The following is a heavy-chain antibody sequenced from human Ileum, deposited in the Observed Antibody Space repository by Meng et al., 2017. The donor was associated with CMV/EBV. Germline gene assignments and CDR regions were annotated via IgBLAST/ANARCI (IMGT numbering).Heavy chain of an antibody. J-gene: IGHJ4*02. CDR2: ISYSGSA. CDR3: ATRVPNSVNFYAVFGY. D-gene: IGHD2/OR15-2a*01. V-gene: IGHV4-30-4*08. Sequence: QVPLRERGPGRVEPSQTLSLTCTVSGDSVSSANYFWSWIRQSPGKGLEWIGYISYSGSAYYNPSLKSRITISLDTSKNQLSLRLTSVSAADSAVYYCATRVPNSVNFYAVFGYWGQGTLVTVSS. CDR1: GDSVSSANYF.